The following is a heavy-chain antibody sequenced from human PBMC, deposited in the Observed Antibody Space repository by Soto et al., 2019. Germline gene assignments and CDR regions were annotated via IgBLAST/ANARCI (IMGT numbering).Heavy chain of an antibody. J-gene: IGHJ5*02. Sequence: QVQLQESGPGLVKPSGTLSLTCAVYCGSISSSHWWSWVRQPPGKGLEWIGEIYHSGSTHYHPSHTSRVTISVDNSNIHFSLKLSSVTAADTAVYYCAGRTYDDFWSGYYESWFDPCGQGTLVTVSS. CDR2: IYHSGST. CDR3: AGRTYDDFWSGYYESWFDP. D-gene: IGHD3-3*01. V-gene: IGHV4-4*02. CDR1: CGSISSSHW.